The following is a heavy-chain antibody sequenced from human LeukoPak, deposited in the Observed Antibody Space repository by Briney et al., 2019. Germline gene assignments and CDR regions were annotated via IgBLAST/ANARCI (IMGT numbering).Heavy chain of an antibody. CDR1: GFTFSNYW. Sequence: GRSLRLSCAASGFTFSNYWMHWVRQAPGEALMWVSRIKSDGSSTTYADSVKGRFTISRDNAKNTLYLQMNSLRAEDTAVYYCSRDSLSSCGGDCYSGLDVWGQGTTVTVSS. J-gene: IGHJ6*02. CDR3: SRDSLSSCGGDCYSGLDV. V-gene: IGHV3-74*01. D-gene: IGHD2-21*02. CDR2: IKSDGSST.